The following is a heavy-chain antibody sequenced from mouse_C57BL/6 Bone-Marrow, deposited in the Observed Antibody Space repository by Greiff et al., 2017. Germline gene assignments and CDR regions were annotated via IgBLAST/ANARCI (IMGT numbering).Heavy chain of an antibody. CDR3: APFFGSSYWFAY. CDR2: IHPNSGST. Sequence: QVQLQQPGAELVKPGASVKLSCKASGYTFTSSWMHWVQQRPGQGLEWIGMIHPNSGSTNYNEKFKSKATLTVHKSASTAYMQLSSLTSEDSAVYYCAPFFGSSYWFAYWGQGTLVTVSA. J-gene: IGHJ3*01. V-gene: IGHV1-64*01. D-gene: IGHD1-1*01. CDR1: GYTFTSSW.